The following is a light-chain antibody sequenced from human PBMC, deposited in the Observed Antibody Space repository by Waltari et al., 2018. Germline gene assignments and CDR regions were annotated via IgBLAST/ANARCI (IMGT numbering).Light chain of an antibody. Sequence: QLVLTQSPSASASLGASVKLPCTLSSGHSSYAIAWHQQQPEKGPRFLMKLNSDGSHSKGDGIPDRFSGSSSGAERYLTISSLQSEDEADYYCQTWGTGIHWVFGGGTKLTVL. CDR1: SGHSSYA. CDR3: QTWGTGIHWV. J-gene: IGLJ3*02. V-gene: IGLV4-69*02. CDR2: LNSDGSH.